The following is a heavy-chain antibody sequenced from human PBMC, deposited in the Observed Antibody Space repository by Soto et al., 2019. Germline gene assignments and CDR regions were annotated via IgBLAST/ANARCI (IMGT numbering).Heavy chain of an antibody. J-gene: IGHJ6*02. Sequence: SETLSLTCTVSGGSISSYYWSWIRQPPGKGLEWIGYIYYSGSTNYNPSLKSRVTISVDTSMNQFSLKLSSVTAADTAVYYCARARGPVDIVAYGMDVWGQGTTVTV. CDR2: IYYSGST. V-gene: IGHV4-59*01. CDR1: GGSISSYY. D-gene: IGHD5-12*01. CDR3: ARARGPVDIVAYGMDV.